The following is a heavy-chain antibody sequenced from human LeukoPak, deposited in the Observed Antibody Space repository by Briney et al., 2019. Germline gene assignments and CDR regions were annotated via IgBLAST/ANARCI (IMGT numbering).Heavy chain of an antibody. CDR1: GFTFSSYG. V-gene: IGHV3-33*06. CDR3: AKFWQQLVRGPWFAP. CDR2: IWYDGSNR. J-gene: IGHJ5*02. D-gene: IGHD6-13*01. Sequence: GGSLRLSCAASGFTFSSYGMHWVRQAPGKGLEWVAVIWYDGSNRNYADSVKGRFTISRDNPKKTLYLQMNSLRVEDTAVYYCAKFWQQLVRGPWFAPRGQGTLVTVSS.